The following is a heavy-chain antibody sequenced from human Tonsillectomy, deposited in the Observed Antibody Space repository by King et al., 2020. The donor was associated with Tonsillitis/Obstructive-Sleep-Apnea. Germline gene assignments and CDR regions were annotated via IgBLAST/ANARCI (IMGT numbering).Heavy chain of an antibody. CDR3: ASSDYYDSIGHSYYYYMGV. V-gene: IGHV4-59*08. J-gene: IGHJ6*03. D-gene: IGHD3-22*01. CDR1: GGSISSYY. CDR2: IYYSGST. Sequence: MQLQESGPGLVKPSETLSLTCTVSGGSISSYYWSWIRQPPGKGLEWIGYIYYSGSTNHNPSLKSRVTISLDTSKKQFSLKLSSVTAADTAVDYCASSDYYDSIGHSYYYYMGVWGKGTTVTVSS.